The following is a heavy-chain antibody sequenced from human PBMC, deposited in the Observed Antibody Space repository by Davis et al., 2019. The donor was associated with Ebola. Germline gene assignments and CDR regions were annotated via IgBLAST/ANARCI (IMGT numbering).Heavy chain of an antibody. Sequence: SETLSLTCTVSGGSISSYYWSWIRQPPGKGLEWIGEINHSGSTNYNPSLKSRVTISVDTSKNQFSLKLSSVTAADTAVYYCARRGRARGMDVWGQGTTATVSS. D-gene: IGHD3-16*01. CDR1: GGSISSYY. V-gene: IGHV4-59*08. J-gene: IGHJ6*02. CDR2: INHSGST. CDR3: ARRGRARGMDV.